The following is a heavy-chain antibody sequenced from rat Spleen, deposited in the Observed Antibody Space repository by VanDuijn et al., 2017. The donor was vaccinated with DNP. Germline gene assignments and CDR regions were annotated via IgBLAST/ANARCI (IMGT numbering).Heavy chain of an antibody. J-gene: IGHJ2*01. CDR2: IIFDGSST. D-gene: IGHD1-7*01. CDR3: TSHHTTGDFDY. Sequence: EVQLVESGGGLVQPGNSLKLSCAASGFTFSDYAMAWVRQSPRQGLEWLATIIFDGSSTFYRDSVKGRFTISRDNAKNTLYLQMDSLMSEDTATYYCTSHHTTGDFDYWGQGVMVTVSS. CDR1: GFTFSDYA. V-gene: IGHV5S10*01.